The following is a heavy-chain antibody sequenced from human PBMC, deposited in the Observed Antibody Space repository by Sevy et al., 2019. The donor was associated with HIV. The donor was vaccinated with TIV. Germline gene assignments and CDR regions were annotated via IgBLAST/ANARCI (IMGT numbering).Heavy chain of an antibody. J-gene: IGHJ6*03. D-gene: IGHD5-18*01. Sequence: SETLSLTCTVSGGSISSYYWSWIRQPPGKGLEWIGYIYYSGSTNYNPSLKSRVTISVDTSKNQFSLKLSSVTAADTAVYYCARVRYSYAQSIYYYMDVWGKGTTVTVSS. CDR3: ARVRYSYAQSIYYYMDV. V-gene: IGHV4-59*01. CDR1: GGSISSYY. CDR2: IYYSGST.